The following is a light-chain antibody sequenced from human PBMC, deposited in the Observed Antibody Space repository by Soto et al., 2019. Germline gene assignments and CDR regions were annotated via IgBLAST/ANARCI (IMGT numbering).Light chain of an antibody. V-gene: IGLV2-14*01. CDR2: DVY. CDR3: TSYTSTSTPYV. CDR1: SSEVGRYTY. J-gene: IGLJ1*01. Sequence: QSVLAQPASGSGAPGQSITISCAGTSSEVGRYTYVSWYQQHPGKAPKLIIYDVYNRPSGVSNRFSGSKSGNTASLTISGLQAEDEADYYCTSYTSTSTPYVFGGGTKVTVL.